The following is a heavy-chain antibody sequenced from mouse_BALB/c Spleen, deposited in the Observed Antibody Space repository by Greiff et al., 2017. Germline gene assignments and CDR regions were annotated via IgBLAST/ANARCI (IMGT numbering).Heavy chain of an antibody. J-gene: IGHJ2*01. CDR3: ARHNYGSFDY. V-gene: IGHV5-12-1*01. CDR2: ISSGGGST. D-gene: IGHD1-1*01. Sequence: EVQRVESGGGLVKPGGSLKLSCAASGFAFSSYDMSWVRQTPEKRLEWVAYISSGGGSTYYPDTVKGRFTISRDNAKNTLYLQMSSLKSEDTAMYYCARHNYGSFDYWGQGTTLTVSS. CDR1: GFAFSSYD.